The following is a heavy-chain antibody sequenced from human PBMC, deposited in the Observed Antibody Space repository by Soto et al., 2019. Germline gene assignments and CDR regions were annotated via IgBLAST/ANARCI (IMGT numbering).Heavy chain of an antibody. J-gene: IGHJ5*02. Sequence: GGSLRLSCAASGFTFSSYAMSWVRQAPGKGLEWVSAISGSGGSTYYADSVKGRFTISRDNSKNTLYLQMNSLRAEDTAVYYCAKDLGYCSSTSCYVTGWFDPWGQGTLVTVSS. CDR1: GFTFSSYA. CDR3: AKDLGYCSSTSCYVTGWFDP. V-gene: IGHV3-23*01. D-gene: IGHD2-2*01. CDR2: ISGSGGST.